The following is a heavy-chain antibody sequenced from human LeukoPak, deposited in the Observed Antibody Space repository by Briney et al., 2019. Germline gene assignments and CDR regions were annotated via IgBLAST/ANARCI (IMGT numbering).Heavy chain of an antibody. V-gene: IGHV4-61*02. CDR2: IYTSGST. CDR3: AKYKNYYYYMDV. CDR1: GGSISSGSYY. J-gene: IGHJ6*03. Sequence: SQTLSLTCTVSGGSISSGSYYWSWIRQPAGTGLEWIGRIYTSGSTNYNPSLKSRVTISVDTSKNQFSLKLSSVTAADTAVYYCAKYKNYYYYMDVWGKGTTVTVSS. D-gene: IGHD1-1*01.